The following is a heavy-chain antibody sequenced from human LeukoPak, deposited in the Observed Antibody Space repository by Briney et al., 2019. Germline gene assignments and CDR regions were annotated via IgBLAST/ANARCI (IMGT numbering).Heavy chain of an antibody. D-gene: IGHD1-7*01. J-gene: IGHJ4*02. CDR3: ARGQSFITGTTFRY. V-gene: IGHV3-30*04. CDR2: ISYDGSNK. CDR1: GFTFSTYE. Sequence: GGSLRLSCAASGFTFSTYEINWVRQAPGKGLEWVAVISYDGSNKYYADSVKGRFTISRDNSKNTLYLQMNSLRAEDTAVYYCARGQSFITGTTFRYWGQGTLVTVSS.